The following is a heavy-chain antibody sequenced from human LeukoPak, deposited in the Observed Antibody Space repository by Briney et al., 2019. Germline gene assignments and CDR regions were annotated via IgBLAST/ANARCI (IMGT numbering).Heavy chain of an antibody. J-gene: IGHJ4*02. D-gene: IGHD2-21*02. V-gene: IGHV3-21*06. Sequence: GGSLRLSCAASGFTFSNYAMSWVRQSPGKGLEWLSAVDGLSETIYYADSVKGRFTISRDNAKNSLSLHMTNLRVEDTAIYYCARDVTARNYFDSWGQGTLVTVSS. CDR1: GFTFSNYA. CDR3: ARDVTARNYFDS. CDR2: VDGLSETI.